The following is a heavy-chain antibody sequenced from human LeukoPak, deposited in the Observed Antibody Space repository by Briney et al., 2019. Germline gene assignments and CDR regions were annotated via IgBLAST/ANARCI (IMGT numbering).Heavy chain of an antibody. V-gene: IGHV5-51*01. D-gene: IGHD2-2*01. J-gene: IGHJ3*02. CDR3: ARGIVVVPAAPGIGAFDI. Sequence: GESLKISCKGSGYSFTSYWIGWVRQMPGKGLEWMGIIYPGDSDTRYSPSFQGPVTISADKSISTAYLQWSSLKASDTAMYYCARGIVVVPAAPGIGAFDIWGQGTMVTVSS. CDR2: IYPGDSDT. CDR1: GYSFTSYW.